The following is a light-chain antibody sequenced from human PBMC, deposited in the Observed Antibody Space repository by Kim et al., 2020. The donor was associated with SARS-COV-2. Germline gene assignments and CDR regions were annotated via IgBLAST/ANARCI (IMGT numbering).Light chain of an antibody. J-gene: IGLJ3*02. CDR1: KLGDKY. Sequence: SGSPGQTASITCSGDKLGDKYACWYQQKPGQSPVLVIYQDSKRPSGIPERFSGSNSGNTATLTISGTQAMDEADYYCQAWDSSWVFGGGTQLTVL. CDR3: QAWDSSWV. CDR2: QDS. V-gene: IGLV3-1*01.